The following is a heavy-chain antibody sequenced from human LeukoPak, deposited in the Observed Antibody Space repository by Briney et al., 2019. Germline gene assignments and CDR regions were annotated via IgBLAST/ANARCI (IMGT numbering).Heavy chain of an antibody. CDR2: ISSSSSTI. V-gene: IGHV3-48*04. D-gene: IGHD6-19*01. CDR1: GFTFSSYA. Sequence: PGGSLRLSCAASGFTFSSYAMSWVRQAPGKGLQCVSYISSSSSTIYYADSVKGRFTISRDNAKNSLYLQMNDLRAEDTAVYYCARDIAVTSFDVFDIWGQGTMVTVSS. CDR3: ARDIAVTSFDVFDI. J-gene: IGHJ3*02.